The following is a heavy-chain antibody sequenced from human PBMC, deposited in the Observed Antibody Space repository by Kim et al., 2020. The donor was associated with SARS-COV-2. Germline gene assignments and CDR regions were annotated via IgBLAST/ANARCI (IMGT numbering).Heavy chain of an antibody. CDR2: TDYSGGT. J-gene: IGHJ6*02. D-gene: IGHD3-9*01. CDR3: ATWYYDSLSGYSDYGVDV. CDR1: GASVGSGSHY. Sequence: SETLSLTCIVSGASVGSGSHYWTWIRQPPGKGLEYIGYTDYSGGTKYSPSLKSRVTISLDRSKNQVALKLSSVTAADTAVYYCATWYYDSLSGYSDYGVDVWGQGTAVTASS. V-gene: IGHV4-61*01.